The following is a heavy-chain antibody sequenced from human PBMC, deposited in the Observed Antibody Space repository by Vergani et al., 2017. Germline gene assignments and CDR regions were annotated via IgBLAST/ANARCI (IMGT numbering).Heavy chain of an antibody. D-gene: IGHD2-15*01. J-gene: IGHJ6*02. CDR2: IYYSGST. CDR1: GGSISSYY. CDR3: ARTPALSGVVAATPYYYYYGMDV. Sequence: QVQLQESGPGLVKPSETLSLTCTVSGGSISSYYWSWIRQPPGKGLEWIGYIYYSGSTNYNPALKSRVTISVDTSKNQFSLKLSSVTAADTAVYYCARTPALSGVVAATPYYYYYGMDVWGQGP. V-gene: IGHV4-59*01.